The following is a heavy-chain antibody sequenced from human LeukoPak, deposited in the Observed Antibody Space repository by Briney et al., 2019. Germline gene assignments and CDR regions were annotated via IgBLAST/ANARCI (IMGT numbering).Heavy chain of an antibody. D-gene: IGHD3-16*01. Sequence: GASVKVSCKVSGYTLTELSIHWVRQAPGKGLEWMGGFDPEDGETMYAQKFQGRVTMTEDTSTDTVYMELGSLRSEDTAVYYCVTVGRFGPFDYWGQGTLVTVSS. J-gene: IGHJ4*02. V-gene: IGHV1-24*01. CDR3: VTVGRFGPFDY. CDR2: FDPEDGET. CDR1: GYTLTELS.